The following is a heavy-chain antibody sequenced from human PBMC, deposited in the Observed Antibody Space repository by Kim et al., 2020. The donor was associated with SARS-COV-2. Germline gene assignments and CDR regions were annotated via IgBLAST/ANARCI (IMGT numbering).Heavy chain of an antibody. D-gene: IGHD3-10*01. CDR3: ARDPITMGGYFDY. J-gene: IGHJ4*02. CDR1: GGSISSYY. CDR2: IYYSGST. Sequence: SETLSLTCTVSGGSISSYYWSWIRQPPGKGLEWIGYIYYSGSTNYNPSLKSRVTISVDTSKNQFSLKLSSVTAADTAVYYCARDPITMGGYFDYWGQGTL. V-gene: IGHV4-59*01.